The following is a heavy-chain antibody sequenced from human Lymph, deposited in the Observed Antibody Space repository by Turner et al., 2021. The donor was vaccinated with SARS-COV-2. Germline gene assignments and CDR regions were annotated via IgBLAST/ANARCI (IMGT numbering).Heavy chain of an antibody. Sequence: EVQLVESGGGLIQPGGSLRLACAASGFTVSSNYMSWVRQAPGKGLECVSLIYSGGSTLYADSVKGRFTISRDNSKNTLYLQMNSLRADDTAVYYCARVLPYGDYFDFWGQGTLVTVSS. D-gene: IGHD4-17*01. CDR3: ARVLPYGDYFDF. V-gene: IGHV3-53*01. J-gene: IGHJ4*02. CDR2: IYSGGST. CDR1: GFTVSSNY.